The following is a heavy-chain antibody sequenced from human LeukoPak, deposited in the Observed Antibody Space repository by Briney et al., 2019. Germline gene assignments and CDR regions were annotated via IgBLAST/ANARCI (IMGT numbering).Heavy chain of an antibody. CDR1: GYTFTSYG. V-gene: IGHV1-18*01. D-gene: IGHD1-26*01. Sequence: ASVKVSCKASGYTFTSYGISWVRQAPGQGLEWRGWISAYNGNTNYAQKLQGRVTMTTDTSTSTAYMELRSLRSDDTAVYYCARGLVGAVGTLYYFDYWGQGTLVTVSS. CDR2: ISAYNGNT. J-gene: IGHJ4*02. CDR3: ARGLVGAVGTLYYFDY.